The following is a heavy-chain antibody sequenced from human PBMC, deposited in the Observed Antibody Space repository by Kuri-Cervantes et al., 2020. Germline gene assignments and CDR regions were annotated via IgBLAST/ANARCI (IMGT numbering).Heavy chain of an antibody. Sequence: GGSLRLSCAASGFSFNIYGMHWVRQAPGKGLEWVAFIRYDGSNKYYADSVKGRFTISRDNSKNTLYLQMNSLRAEDTAVYYCARPSGNHRGQFDYWGQGTLVTVSS. CDR1: GFSFNIYG. D-gene: IGHD1-14*01. V-gene: IGHV3-30*02. CDR2: IRYDGSNK. J-gene: IGHJ4*02. CDR3: ARPSGNHRGQFDY.